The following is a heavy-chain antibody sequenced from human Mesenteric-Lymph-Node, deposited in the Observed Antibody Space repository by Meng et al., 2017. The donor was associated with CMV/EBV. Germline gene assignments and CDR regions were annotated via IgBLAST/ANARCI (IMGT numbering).Heavy chain of an antibody. V-gene: IGHV3-7*01. CDR2: IKQDGSEK. CDR3: ARDVWWLRFFDY. CDR1: GFTFSSYW. J-gene: IGHJ4*02. Sequence: GESLKISCAASGFTFSSYWMSWVRQAPGKGLEWVANIKQDGSEKNYVDSVKGRFTISRDNAKNSLYLQMNSLRAEDTAVYYCARDVWWLRFFDYWGQGTLVTVSS. D-gene: IGHD5-12*01.